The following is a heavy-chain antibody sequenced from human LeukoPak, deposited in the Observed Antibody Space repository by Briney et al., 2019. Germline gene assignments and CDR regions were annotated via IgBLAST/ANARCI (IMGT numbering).Heavy chain of an antibody. V-gene: IGHV3-21*01. D-gene: IGHD1-26*01. Sequence: GGSLRLSCAASGFTVDSNYLSWVRQAPGKGLEWVSSISSSSSYIYYADSVKGRFTISRDNAKNSLYLQMNSLRAEDTAVYYCARDEEPDYWGQGTLVTVSS. CDR1: GFTVDSNY. CDR2: ISSSSSYI. J-gene: IGHJ4*02. CDR3: ARDEEPDY.